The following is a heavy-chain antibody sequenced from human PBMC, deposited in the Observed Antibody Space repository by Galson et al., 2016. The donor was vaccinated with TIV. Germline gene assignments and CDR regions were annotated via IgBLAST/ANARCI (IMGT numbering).Heavy chain of an antibody. D-gene: IGHD6-19*01. CDR2: IDGDDDT. CDR3: ARASSDYFYNYGMDV. J-gene: IGHJ6*02. Sequence: PALVKPTQTLTLTCTFSGFSLSRSRMCVTWMRQPPGKALEWLARIDGDDDTYYNNFLATRLFHTKDTSRNQVVLTLTNLDPADTATYYCARASSDYFYNYGMDVWGQGTTVTVS. V-gene: IGHV2-70*11. CDR1: GFSLSRSRMC.